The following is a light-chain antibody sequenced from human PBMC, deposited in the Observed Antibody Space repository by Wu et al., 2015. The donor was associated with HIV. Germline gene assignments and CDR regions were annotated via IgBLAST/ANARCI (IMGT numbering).Light chain of an antibody. CDR1: QSISTW. CDR2: DSS. CDR3: QQYNSDFRT. Sequence: DIQMTQSPSTLSASVGDRVTITCRASQSISTWLAWYQQKPGKAPKLLIFDSSNLESGVPSRFSGSGSGTEFTLTISSLQPADFATYFCQQYNSDFRTFGQGTRVQIK. V-gene: IGKV1-5*03. J-gene: IGKJ1*01.